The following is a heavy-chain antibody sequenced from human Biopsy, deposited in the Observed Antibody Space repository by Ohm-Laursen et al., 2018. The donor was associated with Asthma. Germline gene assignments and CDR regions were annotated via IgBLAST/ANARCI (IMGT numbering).Heavy chain of an antibody. V-gene: IGHV1-69*13. CDR1: GDILSSFG. CDR2: IIPIFGTA. CDR3: ARDGPVGAPSDY. D-gene: IGHD1-26*01. J-gene: IGHJ4*02. Sequence: GASVKVSCKAHGDILSSFGIKWVRKAPGQGLEWMGGIIPIFGTANYAQKFQGRVTITADESTSTAYMELRSLRSDDTAVYYCARDGPVGAPSDYWGQGTLVTVSS.